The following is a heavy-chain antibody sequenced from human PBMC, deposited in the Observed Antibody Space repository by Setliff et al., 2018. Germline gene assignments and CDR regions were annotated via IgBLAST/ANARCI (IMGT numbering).Heavy chain of an antibody. Sequence: GGSLRLSCAASGFTFSRYWMSWVRQAPGKGLEWVANITQDGSEKYYVDSVKGRFTISRDNAKNSLYLQMNSLRAEDTAVYYCARDHAYGSRFYYYYYGMDVWGQGTTVTVS. CDR3: ARDHAYGSRFYYYYYGMDV. CDR1: GFTFSRYW. CDR2: ITQDGSEK. J-gene: IGHJ6*02. D-gene: IGHD3-10*01. V-gene: IGHV3-7*01.